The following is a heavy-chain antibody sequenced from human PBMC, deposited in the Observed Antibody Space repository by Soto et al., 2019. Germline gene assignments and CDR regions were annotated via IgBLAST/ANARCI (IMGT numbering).Heavy chain of an antibody. CDR2: IYYSGST. V-gene: IGHV4-59*01. CDR1: GGSISSYY. CDR3: ARARRGRYYYYYGMDV. Sequence: SETLSLTCTVSGGSISSYYWSWIRQPPGKGLEWIGYIYYSGSTNYNPSPKSRVTISVDTSKNQFSLKLSSVTAADTAVYYCARARRGRYYYYYGMDVWGQGTTVTVSS. J-gene: IGHJ6*02.